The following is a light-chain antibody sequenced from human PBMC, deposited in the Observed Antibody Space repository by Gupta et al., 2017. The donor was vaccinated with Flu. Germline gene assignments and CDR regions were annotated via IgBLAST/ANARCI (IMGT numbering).Light chain of an antibody. CDR1: QSVNSW. V-gene: IGKV1-5*03. J-gene: IGKJ1*01. CDR2: KAS. CDR3: QQYDGYSTT. Sequence: DIQMTQSPSTLSASVGDRVTITCRASQSVNSWLAWYQQKPGKAPKLLIYKASNLGSGVPARFSGSGSGTEFTLSVSSLQPDDFAIYYCQQYDGYSTTFGQGTKVEVK.